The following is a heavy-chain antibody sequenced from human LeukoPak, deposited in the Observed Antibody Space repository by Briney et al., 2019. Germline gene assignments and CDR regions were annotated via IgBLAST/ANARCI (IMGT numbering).Heavy chain of an antibody. CDR3: ARRSAGYSYGF. CDR1: GYTFTSYG. J-gene: IGHJ4*02. D-gene: IGHD5-18*01. CDR2: ISAYNGNT. Sequence: ASVKVSCKASGYTFTSYGISWVRQAPGQGLEWMGWISAYNGNTNYAQKLQGRVTMTRNTSISTAYMELSSLRSEDTAVYYCARRSAGYSYGFWGQGTLVTVSS. V-gene: IGHV1-18*01.